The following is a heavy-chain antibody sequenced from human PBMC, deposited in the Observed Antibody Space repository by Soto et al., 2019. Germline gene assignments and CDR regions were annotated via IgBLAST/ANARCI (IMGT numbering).Heavy chain of an antibody. CDR2: IDWDDDK. J-gene: IGHJ6*01. Sequence: SGPTLVNPTQTLTLTCTFSGFSLSTSGMCVSWIRQPPGKALEWLALIDWDDDKYYSTSLKTRLTISKDTSKNQVVLTMIIVDPVDIATYYWGYGSGDQNYYYNAVDVWGQGTKVTVSS. D-gene: IGHD3-10*01. CDR3: GYGSGDQNYYYNAVDV. V-gene: IGHV2-70*01. CDR1: GFSLSTSGMC.